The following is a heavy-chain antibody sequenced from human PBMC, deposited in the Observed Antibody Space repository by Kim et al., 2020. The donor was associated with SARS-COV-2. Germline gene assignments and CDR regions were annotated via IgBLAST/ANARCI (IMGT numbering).Heavy chain of an antibody. V-gene: IGHV3-23*01. CDR3: SNGWKDLGAFAT. CDR2: ISGSGGST. D-gene: IGHD1-1*01. CDR1: GFTFSSYA. J-gene: IGHJ3*02. Sequence: GGSLRLSCAASGFTFSSYAMSWVRQAPGKGREWVSAISGSGGSTYYADSVKGRFTISRDNSKNTPNLQMNSLRPEAPAAYYCSNGWKDLGAFATWGQGP.